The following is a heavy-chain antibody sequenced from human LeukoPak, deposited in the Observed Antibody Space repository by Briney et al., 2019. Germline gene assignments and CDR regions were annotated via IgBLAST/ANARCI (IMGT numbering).Heavy chain of an antibody. CDR1: GGTISSYY. CDR2: IYYTGST. CDR3: GRSAGSSSWYDLFHP. J-gene: IGHJ5*02. V-gene: IGHV4-59*01. Sequence: LETLSLTCTVSGGTISSYYWSWIRQPPGKGLEWIGYIYYTGSTKYNPSLMSRGTISVDTSKNQFSLKVSSVTAADTAVYYCGRSAGSSSWYDLFHPWREGSLVTV. D-gene: IGHD6-13*01.